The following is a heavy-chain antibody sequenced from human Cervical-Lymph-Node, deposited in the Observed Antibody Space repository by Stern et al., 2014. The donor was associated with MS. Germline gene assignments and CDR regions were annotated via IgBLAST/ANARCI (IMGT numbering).Heavy chain of an antibody. CDR2: INAGKGNT. Sequence: QLVQSGAEVKKPGASVKVSCKASGYIFTNYAMHWVRQAPGQRLEWMGWINAGKGNTKYSQMFQDRVTITRDTSASTAYMELSSLRYEDTAVYYCAREQMVYASGGDWFDPWGQGTLVTVSS. V-gene: IGHV1-3*01. D-gene: IGHD2-8*01. CDR1: GYIFTNYA. J-gene: IGHJ5*02. CDR3: AREQMVYASGGDWFDP.